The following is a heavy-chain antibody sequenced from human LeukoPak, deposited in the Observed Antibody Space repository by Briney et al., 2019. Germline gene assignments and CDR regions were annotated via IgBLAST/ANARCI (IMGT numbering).Heavy chain of an antibody. D-gene: IGHD1-26*01. J-gene: IGHJ4*02. CDR2: INLNSGGT. Sequence: ASVKVSCKASGYTFTGYYMHWVRQAPGQGLEWMGWINLNSGGTNYAQKFQGRVTMTRDTSISTAYMELSRLRSDDTAVYYCARVAIRGGSYYDYWGQGTLVTVSS. CDR1: GYTFTGYY. CDR3: ARVAIRGGSYYDY. V-gene: IGHV1-2*02.